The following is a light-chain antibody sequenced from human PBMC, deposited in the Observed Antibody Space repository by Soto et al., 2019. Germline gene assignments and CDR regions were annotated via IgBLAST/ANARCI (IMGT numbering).Light chain of an antibody. CDR3: QQRLNWPPG. CDR1: QSVSTRS. J-gene: IGKJ1*01. Sequence: EIVLTQSPGTLSLSPGERATLSCRASQSVSTRSLAWYQQKPGQAPRLLISGASSRAADIPDRFSGSGSGTDFTVTTHRLEPDDFGRYYCQQRLNWPPGFGQGTKVEIK. CDR2: GAS. V-gene: IGKV3D-20*02.